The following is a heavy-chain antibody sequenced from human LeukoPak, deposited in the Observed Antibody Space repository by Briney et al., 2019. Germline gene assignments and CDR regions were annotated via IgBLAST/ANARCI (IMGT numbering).Heavy chain of an antibody. J-gene: IGHJ4*02. CDR1: GGSISSGSYY. CDR3: ARGDTATFDY. CDR2: IYYSGST. V-gene: IGHV4-61*02. Sequence: SQTLSLTCTVSGGSISSGSYYWSWIRQPAGKGLEWIGRIYYSGSTYYNPSLKSRVTISVDTSKNQFSLKLSSVTAADTAVYYCARGDTATFDYWGQGTLVTVSS. D-gene: IGHD5-18*01.